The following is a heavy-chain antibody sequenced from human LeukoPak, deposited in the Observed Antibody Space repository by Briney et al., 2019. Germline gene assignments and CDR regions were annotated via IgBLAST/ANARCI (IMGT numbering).Heavy chain of an antibody. CDR2: IKPDGSAN. Sequence: GGSLRLSCSASGFTFSTYWMTWVRQAPGKGLEWVANIKPDGSANNYVDSVKGRFTLSRDNAKNSLYLQMNSLRAEDTAVYYCARDISDDYWGQGTLVTVSS. V-gene: IGHV3-7*01. CDR3: ARDISDDY. J-gene: IGHJ4*02. CDR1: GFTFSTYW. D-gene: IGHD1-26*01.